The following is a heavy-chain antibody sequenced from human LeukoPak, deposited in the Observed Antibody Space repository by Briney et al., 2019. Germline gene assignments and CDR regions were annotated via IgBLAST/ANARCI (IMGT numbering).Heavy chain of an antibody. J-gene: IGHJ1*01. CDR3: AIDYHDYGGRYFQH. Sequence: PGGSLRLSCAASGFTFNRYNMNWVRRAPGKGLEWVSSISTSSSYIYYADSVRGRFTISRDNAKNSLYLQMNSLRAEDTAVYYCAIDYHDYGGRYFQHWGQGTLVTVSS. CDR1: GFTFNRYN. CDR2: ISTSSSYI. V-gene: IGHV3-21*01. D-gene: IGHD4-23*01.